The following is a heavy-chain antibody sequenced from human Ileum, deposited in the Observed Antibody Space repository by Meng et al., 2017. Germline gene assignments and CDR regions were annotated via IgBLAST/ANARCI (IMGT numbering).Heavy chain of an antibody. CDR3: ARDLGGYYDSSGYYAGYYFDY. V-gene: IGHV1-2*06. Sequence: QVQLVQSGAEVKKPGASVQVSCKASGYTFTGYYMHWVRQAPGQGLEWMGRINHKSGGTNYAQKVQGRVTMTRDTSISTAYMELSRMRSDDTAVYYCARDLGGYYDSSGYYAGYYFDYWGQGTLVTVSS. D-gene: IGHD3-22*01. J-gene: IGHJ4*02. CDR1: GYTFTGYY. CDR2: INHKSGGT.